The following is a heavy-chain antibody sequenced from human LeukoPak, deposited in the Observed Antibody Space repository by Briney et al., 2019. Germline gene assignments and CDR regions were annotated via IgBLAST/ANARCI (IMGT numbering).Heavy chain of an antibody. CDR2: IFYSGST. CDR1: GGSISSSTYY. CDR3: ARLGPGYSSTWSNDAFAI. Sequence: PSETLSLTCTVSGGSISSSTYYWGWIRQPPGKGLEWIGNIFYSGSTYYHPSLKSRVTISVDTSKNQFSLKLSSVTAADTAVYYCARLGPGYSSTWSNDAFAIWDQGTVVTVSS. V-gene: IGHV4-39*01. D-gene: IGHD6-13*01. J-gene: IGHJ3*02.